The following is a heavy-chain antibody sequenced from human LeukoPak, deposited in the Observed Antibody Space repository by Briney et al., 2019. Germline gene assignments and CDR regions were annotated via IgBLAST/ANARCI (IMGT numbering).Heavy chain of an antibody. D-gene: IGHD3/OR15-3a*01. V-gene: IGHV3-33*01. J-gene: IGHJ4*02. Sequence: GGSLRLSCAASGFTFSSYGMHWVRQAPGKGLEWVAVIWYDGSNKYYADSVKGRFTISRDNSKNTLYLQMNSLRAEDTAVYYCARRSAPCGLDYWGQGTLVTVSS. CDR3: ARRSAPCGLDY. CDR1: GFTFSSYG. CDR2: IWYDGSNK.